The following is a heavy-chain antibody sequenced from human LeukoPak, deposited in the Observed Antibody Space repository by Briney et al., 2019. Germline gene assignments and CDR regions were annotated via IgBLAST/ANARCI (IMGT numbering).Heavy chain of an antibody. CDR2: IYYSGST. Sequence: SETLSLTCAVYGGSFSGYYWSWIRQPPGKGLERIGYIYYSGSTNYNPSLKSRVTISVDTSKNQFSLKLSSVTAADTAVYYCARGGYSSSWYGFDYYYMDVWGKGTTVTISS. V-gene: IGHV4-59*01. J-gene: IGHJ6*03. D-gene: IGHD6-13*01. CDR1: GGSFSGYY. CDR3: ARGGYSSSWYGFDYYYMDV.